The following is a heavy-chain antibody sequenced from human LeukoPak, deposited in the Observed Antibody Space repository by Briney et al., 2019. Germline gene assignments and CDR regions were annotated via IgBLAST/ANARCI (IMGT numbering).Heavy chain of an antibody. Sequence: GESLKISCKGSGYSFASYWIGWVRQMPGKGLEWMGITYPGDSNTRYSPSFQGRVTISADKSISSAYLQWSSLKASDTAMYYCVRSPACSSGTCYPNWFDPWGQGTLVTVSS. CDR3: VRSPACSSGTCYPNWFDP. CDR2: TYPGDSNT. J-gene: IGHJ5*02. D-gene: IGHD2-15*01. V-gene: IGHV5-51*01. CDR1: GYSFASYW.